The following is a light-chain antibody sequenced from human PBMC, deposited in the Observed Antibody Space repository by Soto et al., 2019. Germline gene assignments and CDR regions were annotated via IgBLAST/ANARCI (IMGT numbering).Light chain of an antibody. Sequence: EIVMTQSPATLSVSPGERATLSCRASQSVSSNLAWYQQKPGQAPRLLIYDASTRESGVPSRFSGSGSGTEFTLTISSLQPDDFATYYCQQYNSYKTFGQGTKVDIK. CDR2: DAS. CDR3: QQYNSYKT. V-gene: IGKV3-15*01. CDR1: QSVSSN. J-gene: IGKJ1*01.